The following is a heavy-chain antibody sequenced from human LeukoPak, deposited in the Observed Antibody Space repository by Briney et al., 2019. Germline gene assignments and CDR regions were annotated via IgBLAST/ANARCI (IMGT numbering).Heavy chain of an antibody. D-gene: IGHD3-16*01. V-gene: IGHV3-21*01. J-gene: IGHJ4*02. CDR1: GFTFSSYS. CDR3: ASWFPVGGEEPFDY. Sequence: GGSLRLSCAASGFTFSSYSMNWVRQAPGKGLEWVSSISSSSSYIYYADSVKGRFTISRDNAKNSLYLQMNSLRAEDTAVYYCASWFPVGGEEPFDYWGQGTLVTVSS. CDR2: ISSSSSYI.